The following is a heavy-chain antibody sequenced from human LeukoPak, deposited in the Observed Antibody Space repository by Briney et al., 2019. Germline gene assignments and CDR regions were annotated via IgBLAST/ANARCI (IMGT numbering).Heavy chain of an antibody. CDR1: GFTVSSNY. Sequence: GGSLRLSCAASGFTVSSNYMSWVRQAPGKGLEWVSVIYSGGSTYYADSVKGRFTISRDNSKNTLYLQMNSLRAEDTAVYYCARVALAAAYYFDYWGQGTLVTVSS. J-gene: IGHJ4*02. D-gene: IGHD6-13*01. CDR3: ARVALAAAYYFDY. V-gene: IGHV3-66*01. CDR2: IYSGGST.